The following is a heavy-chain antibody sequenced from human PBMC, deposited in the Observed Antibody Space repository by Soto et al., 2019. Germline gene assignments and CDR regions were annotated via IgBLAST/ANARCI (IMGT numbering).Heavy chain of an antibody. J-gene: IGHJ5*02. CDR3: ARRFQVGNWFDP. Sequence: GASVKVSCKASGYTFTSYAMHWVRQAPGQRLEWMGWINAGNGNTRYSQKFQGRVTITRDTSASTAYMELSSLRSEDTAVYYCARRFQVGNWFDPWGQGTLVTVSS. D-gene: IGHD1-26*01. V-gene: IGHV1-3*01. CDR2: INAGNGNT. CDR1: GYTFTSYA.